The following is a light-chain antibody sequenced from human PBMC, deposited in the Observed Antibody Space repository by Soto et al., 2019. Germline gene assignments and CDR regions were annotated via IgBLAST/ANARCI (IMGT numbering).Light chain of an antibody. Sequence: QSVLTQPASVSGSPGQSITISCTGTSSDVGGYNYVSWYQQHPGKAPKLMIYEVSNRPSGVSNRFSSSKSGNTASLTISGLQAKDESDYYCSSYTSSSTRVFVGGTKLTVL. CDR2: EVS. J-gene: IGLJ3*02. CDR1: SSDVGGYNY. CDR3: SSYTSSSTRV. V-gene: IGLV2-14*01.